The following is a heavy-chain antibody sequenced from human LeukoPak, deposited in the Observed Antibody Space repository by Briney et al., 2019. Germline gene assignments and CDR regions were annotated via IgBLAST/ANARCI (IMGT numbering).Heavy chain of an antibody. CDR3: ARDSRSSGFHLDY. V-gene: IGHV1-2*02. CDR1: GYTFTAYY. CDR2: INPNSGAT. J-gene: IGHJ4*02. D-gene: IGHD6-6*01. Sequence: GASVKVSCKTSGYTFTAYYIHWVRQAPGQGLEWMGWINPNSGATNYAQKFQGRVTMTRDTSISTAYMELSSLRYDDTAFYYCARDSRSSGFHLDYWGQGTLVTVSS.